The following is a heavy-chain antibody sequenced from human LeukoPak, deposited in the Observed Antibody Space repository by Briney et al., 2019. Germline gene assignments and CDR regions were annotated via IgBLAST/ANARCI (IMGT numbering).Heavy chain of an antibody. D-gene: IGHD3-22*01. J-gene: IGHJ4*02. CDR2: ISGDGGST. V-gene: IGHV3-43*02. Sequence: GGSLRLSCAASGFTFDDYAMHWVRQAPGKGLEGVSLISGDGGSTYYADSVKGRFTISRDNSKNSLYLQMNSLRTEDTALYYCAKDLYYYDSSGYYDYWGQGTLVSVSS. CDR1: GFTFDDYA. CDR3: AKDLYYYDSSGYYDY.